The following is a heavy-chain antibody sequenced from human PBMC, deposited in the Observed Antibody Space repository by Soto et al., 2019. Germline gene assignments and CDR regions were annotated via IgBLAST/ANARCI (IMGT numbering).Heavy chain of an antibody. V-gene: IGHV4-34*01. J-gene: IGHJ4*02. CDR3: ARRGDQIAAAAHFDY. CDR1: GGSFSGYY. CDR2: INHSGST. D-gene: IGHD6-13*01. Sequence: QVQLQQWGAGLLKPSETLSLTCAVYGGSFSGYYCSWIRQPPGKGLEWIGEINHSGSTNYNPSLKSRVTISVDTSKNQFSLKLSSVTAADTAVYYCARRGDQIAAAAHFDYWGQGTLVTVSS.